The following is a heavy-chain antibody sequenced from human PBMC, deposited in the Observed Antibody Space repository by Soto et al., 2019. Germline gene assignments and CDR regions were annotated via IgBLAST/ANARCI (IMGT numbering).Heavy chain of an antibody. J-gene: IGHJ6*02. CDR1: RDTFNKYA. Sequence: QVQLVQSGAEVKKPGSSVKVSCKTSRDTFNKYAFNWVRQAPGQGLEWMGWIIPIFSSRNYAEKFQGRVTITADDSTSPAYMELRSLRFGDTAVYYCARGETYLGVWGQGTTVSVSS. V-gene: IGHV1-69*01. CDR2: IIPIFSSR. D-gene: IGHD3-16*01. CDR3: ARGETYLGV.